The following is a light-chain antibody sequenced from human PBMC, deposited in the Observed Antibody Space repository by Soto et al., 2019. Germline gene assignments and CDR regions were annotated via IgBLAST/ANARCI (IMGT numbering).Light chain of an antibody. CDR3: QQFNSYSRV. Sequence: DIQMTQSPSTLSASVGDRVTITCRASQSISNWLAWYQQRPGKSPNLLIFDASKLQSGVPSRFSGSGSGTEVTLTISSLQPDDVATYYCQQFNSYSRVFGQGTKVEIK. V-gene: IGKV1-5*01. CDR1: QSISNW. J-gene: IGKJ1*01. CDR2: DAS.